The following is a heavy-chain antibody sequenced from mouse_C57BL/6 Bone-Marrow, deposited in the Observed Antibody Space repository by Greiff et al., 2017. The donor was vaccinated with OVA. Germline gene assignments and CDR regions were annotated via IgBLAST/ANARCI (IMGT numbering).Heavy chain of an antibody. CDR2: INPSSGYT. CDR3: ARSNWDGHYFDY. V-gene: IGHV1-4*01. D-gene: IGHD4-1*01. J-gene: IGHJ2*01. CDR1: GYTFTSYT. Sequence: QVQLQQSGAELVRPGASVKMSCKASGYTFTSYTMHWVKQRPGQGLEWIGYINPSSGYTKYNQKFKDKATLTADKSSSTAYMQLSSLTSEDSAVYYCARSNWDGHYFDYWGQGTTLTVSS.